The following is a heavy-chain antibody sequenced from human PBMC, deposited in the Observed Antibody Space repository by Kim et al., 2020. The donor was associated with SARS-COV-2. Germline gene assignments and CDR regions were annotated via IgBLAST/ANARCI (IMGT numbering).Heavy chain of an antibody. V-gene: IGHV4-39*01. CDR3: ATDYGDYALDP. J-gene: IGHJ5*02. CDR2: T. D-gene: IGHD4-17*01. Sequence: TYYKPSHKSRVTISVDTSKNQFSRRLSSVTAADTAVYYCATDYGDYALDPWGQGTLVTVSS.